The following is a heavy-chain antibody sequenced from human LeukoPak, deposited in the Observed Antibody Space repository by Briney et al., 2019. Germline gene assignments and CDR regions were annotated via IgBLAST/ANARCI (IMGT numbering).Heavy chain of an antibody. D-gene: IGHD3-3*01. V-gene: IGHV3-20*04. CDR1: GFTFDDYG. CDR3: ARDNLRFWSGYYPLHY. CDR2: INWNGGST. Sequence: PGGSLRLSCAASGFTFDDYGMSWVRQAPGKGLEWVSGINWNGGSTGYADSVKGRFTISRDNAKNSLYLQMNSLRAEDTALYYCARDNLRFWSGYYPLHYWGQGILVTVSS. J-gene: IGHJ4*02.